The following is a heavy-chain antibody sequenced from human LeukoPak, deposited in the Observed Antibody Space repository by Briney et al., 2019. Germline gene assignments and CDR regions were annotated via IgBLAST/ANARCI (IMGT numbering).Heavy chain of an antibody. CDR1: GFTFTSSA. D-gene: IGHD3-22*01. Sequence: GASVKVSCKASGFTFTSSAVQWVRQARGQRLEWIGWIVVGSGNTNYAQKFQERVTITTDMSTSTAYMELSSLRSEDTAVYYCAASSSGYYYDYYYYGMDVWGQGTTVTVSS. J-gene: IGHJ6*02. CDR3: AASSSGYYYDYYYYGMDV. CDR2: IVVGSGNT. V-gene: IGHV1-58*01.